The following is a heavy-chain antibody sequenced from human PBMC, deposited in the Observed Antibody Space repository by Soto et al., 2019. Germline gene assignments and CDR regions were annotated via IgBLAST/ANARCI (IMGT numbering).Heavy chain of an antibody. CDR1: GFTFNTYG. CDR2: ISFDGSEK. D-gene: IGHD2-2*01. J-gene: IGHJ4*02. Sequence: QEHLVESGGGVVQPGTSLRLSCAASGFTFNTYGMHWVRQAPGKGLEWVAVISFDGSEKFYVDSVKGRFTISRDNSKNTLYLQLNSLRPEDTATYYCAKSPNFYCGSYLCYKYYFDHWAQGTLVTVSS. V-gene: IGHV3-30*18. CDR3: AKSPNFYCGSYLCYKYYFDH.